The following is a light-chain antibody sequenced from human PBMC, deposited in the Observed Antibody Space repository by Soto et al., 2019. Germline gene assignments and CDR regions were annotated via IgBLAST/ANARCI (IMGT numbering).Light chain of an antibody. CDR1: LSVSSH. CDR3: QQRST. CDR2: DAS. J-gene: IGKJ2*01. Sequence: EVVLTQSPGTLSLSPGERATLSCRASLSVSSHLAWYQQKPGQTPRLLIYDASNRATGIPARFSGSGSGTDFTLTISSLEPEDFAVYCCQQRSTFGQGTKLEIK. V-gene: IGKV3-11*01.